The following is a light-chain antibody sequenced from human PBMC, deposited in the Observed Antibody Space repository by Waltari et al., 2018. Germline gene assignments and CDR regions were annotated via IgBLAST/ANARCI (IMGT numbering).Light chain of an antibody. J-gene: IGKJ1*01. CDR1: QSIRGW. V-gene: IGKV1-5*01. CDR3: QEYNRFST. Sequence: DIQMTQSPSMLSAFVWDRVTITCRASQSIRGWLAWYQMKPGLAPKLLIYDASNLGDGIPSRFSGSGFGTNFTLTINSLQPDDFATYYCQEYNRFSTFGLGTKV. CDR2: DAS.